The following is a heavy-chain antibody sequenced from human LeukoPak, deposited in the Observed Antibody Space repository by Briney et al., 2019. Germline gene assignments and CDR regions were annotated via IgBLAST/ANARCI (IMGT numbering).Heavy chain of an antibody. D-gene: IGHD4-17*01. CDR1: GFTFSDYY. CDR2: ISSSGGTI. CDR3: ARGHTAVTRHFDF. V-gene: IGHV3-11*04. Sequence: PGGSLRLSCAASGFTFSDYYMSWIRQAPGKGLEWVSYISSSGGTIYYADSVKGRFTISRDDAKNLLYLDMNSLRAEDTAVYYCARGHTAVTRHFDFWGQGTLVTVSS. J-gene: IGHJ4*02.